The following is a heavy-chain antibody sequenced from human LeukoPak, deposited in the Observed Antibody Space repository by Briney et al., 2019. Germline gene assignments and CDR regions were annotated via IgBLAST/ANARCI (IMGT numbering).Heavy chain of an antibody. V-gene: IGHV3-73*01. CDR2: IRNKAKNYAT. CDR3: ASRPRNCGGDCYSRSDY. J-gene: IGHJ4*02. D-gene: IGHD2-21*02. Sequence: GGSLKLSCVGSGFTFSGSAMHWVRQASGKGLEWVGRIRNKAKNYATTYAASMKGRFTISRDDSANTAYLQMNSLRAEDTAVYYCASRPRNCGGDCYSRSDYWGQGTLVTVSS. CDR1: GFTFSGSA.